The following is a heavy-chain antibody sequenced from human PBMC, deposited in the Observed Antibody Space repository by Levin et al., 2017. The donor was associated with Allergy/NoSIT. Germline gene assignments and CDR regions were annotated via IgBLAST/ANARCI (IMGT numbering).Heavy chain of an antibody. D-gene: IGHD4-17*01. V-gene: IGHV3-21*01. CDR3: ARDPDDYGDYSGFDY. J-gene: IGHJ4*02. Sequence: WGSLRLSCAASGFPFSSYSMNWVRQAPGRGLEWVSSISSSGGYIYYADSVKGRFIISRDNAKNSLYLQMNSLRAEDTAGYYCARDPDDYGDYSGFDYWGQGTLVTVSS. CDR2: ISSSGGYI. CDR1: GFPFSSYS.